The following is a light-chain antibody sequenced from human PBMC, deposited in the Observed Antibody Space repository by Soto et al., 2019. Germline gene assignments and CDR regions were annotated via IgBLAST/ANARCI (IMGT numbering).Light chain of an antibody. V-gene: IGKV3-15*01. CDR1: QSISRS. CDR2: DAS. J-gene: IGKJ2*01. CDR3: HQYNSWPPGT. Sequence: ERVLPQSPAILSVSPGERATLSCRASQSISRSLAWYQQKPGQAPRLLISDASTRATGIPARFSGSGSGTEFTLTISSLQSEDFALYYCHQYNSWPPGTFGQGTKVDIK.